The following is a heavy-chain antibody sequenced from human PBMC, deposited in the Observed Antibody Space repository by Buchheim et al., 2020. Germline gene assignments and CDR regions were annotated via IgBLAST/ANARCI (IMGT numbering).Heavy chain of an antibody. D-gene: IGHD6-13*01. CDR1: GGSISSGSYY. V-gene: IGHV4-61*02. CDR2: IYTSGST. CDR3: ARAQQLVRSYYYYYGMDV. J-gene: IGHJ6*02. Sequence: QVQLQESGPGLVKPSQTLSLTCTVSGGSISSGSYYWSWIRQPAGKGLEWIGRIYTSGSTNYNPSLKSRVTLSVDTSKNQFSLKLSSVTAADTAVYYCARAQQLVRSYYYYYGMDVWGQGTT.